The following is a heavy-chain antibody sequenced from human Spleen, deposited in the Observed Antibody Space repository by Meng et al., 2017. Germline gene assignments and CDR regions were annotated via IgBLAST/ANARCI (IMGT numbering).Heavy chain of an antibody. CDR1: GYIFPTYW. V-gene: IGHV5-51*01. CDR2: IYPGDSDT. CDR3: ARRQWILGNGYHYGMDV. D-gene: IGHD3-3*01. J-gene: IGHJ6*02. Sequence: GESLKISCKVSGYIFPTYWIVWVRQMPGKGLEWMGSIYPGDSDTRYSPSFQGQVTISADKSINTAYLQWGSLKASDTAIYYCARRQWILGNGYHYGMDVWGQGTMVTVSS.